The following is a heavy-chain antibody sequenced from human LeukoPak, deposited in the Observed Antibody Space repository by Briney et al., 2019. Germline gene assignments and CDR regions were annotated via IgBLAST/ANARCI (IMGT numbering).Heavy chain of an antibody. V-gene: IGHV3-21*01. Sequence: GGSLRLSCAASGFTFSSYSMNWVRQAPGKGLEWVSSISSSSSYIYYADSVKGRFTISRDNAKNSLYLQMNSLRAEDTAVYYCARAGSNYGLDAFDIWGQGTMVTVSS. CDR2: ISSSSSYI. CDR1: GFTFSSYS. CDR3: ARAGSNYGLDAFDI. D-gene: IGHD4-11*01. J-gene: IGHJ3*02.